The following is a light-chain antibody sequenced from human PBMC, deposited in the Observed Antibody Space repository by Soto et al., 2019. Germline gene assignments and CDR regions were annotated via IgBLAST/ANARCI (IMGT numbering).Light chain of an antibody. J-gene: IGKJ4*01. V-gene: IGKV3-20*01. CDR3: QQYGRPLT. CDR2: GAS. Sequence: EIVVTQSPGTLSLSPGERATLSCRASQSVSSSYLAWYQQKPGQAPRLLIYGASSRATGIPDRFSGSGSGTDFTLTISRLEPEDFAVYYCQQYGRPLTFGGGTKVEIK. CDR1: QSVSSSY.